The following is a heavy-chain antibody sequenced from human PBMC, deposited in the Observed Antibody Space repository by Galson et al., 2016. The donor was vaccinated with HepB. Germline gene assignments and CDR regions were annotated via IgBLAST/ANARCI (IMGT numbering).Heavy chain of an antibody. CDR3: ARHRRYCSGGTCSIKFDP. CDR1: GYSFTSYW. V-gene: IGHV5-10-1*01. D-gene: IGHD2-15*01. J-gene: IGHJ5*02. Sequence: QSGAEVKKPGESLRISCKGSGYSFTSYWINWVRQMPGKGLEWMGNIAPTDSYTNYSPSFQGHVTISADKSISTAYLQWSSLKASDTAMYYCARHRRYCSGGTCSIKFDPWGQGTLVTVSS. CDR2: IAPTDSYT.